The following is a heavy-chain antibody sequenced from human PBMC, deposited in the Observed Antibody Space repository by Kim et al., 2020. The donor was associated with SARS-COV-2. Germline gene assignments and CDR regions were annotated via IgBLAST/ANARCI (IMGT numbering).Heavy chain of an antibody. CDR3: ARGTRGAGVPSHFDY. J-gene: IGHJ4*02. D-gene: IGHD2-8*01. V-gene: IGHV1-8*01. Sequence: QKFQGRVTMTRNTSISTAYMELSGLRSEDTAVYYCARGTRGAGVPSHFDYWGQGTLVTVSS.